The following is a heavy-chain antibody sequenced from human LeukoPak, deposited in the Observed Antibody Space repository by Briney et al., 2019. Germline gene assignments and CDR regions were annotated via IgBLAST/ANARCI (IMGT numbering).Heavy chain of an antibody. D-gene: IGHD3-10*01. J-gene: IGHJ4*02. Sequence: SQTLSLTCTVSGGSISSGSYYWSWIRQPAGKGLEWIGRIYTSGSTNYNPSLKSRVTISVDTSKNQFSLKLSSVTAAGTAVYYCAREGSGSIIDYWGQGTRVSVSS. V-gene: IGHV4-61*02. CDR1: GGSISSGSYY. CDR3: AREGSGSIIDY. CDR2: IYTSGST.